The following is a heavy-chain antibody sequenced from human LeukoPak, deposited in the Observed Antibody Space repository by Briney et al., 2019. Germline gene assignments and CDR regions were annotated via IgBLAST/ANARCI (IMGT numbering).Heavy chain of an antibody. J-gene: IGHJ4*02. CDR2: IRYDGSNK. CDR3: AKVPPTPVDY. V-gene: IGHV3-30*02. CDR1: GFTFSSYG. Sequence: QPGGSLRLSCAASGFTFSSYGMHWVRQAPGKGLEWVAFIRYDGSNKYYTDSVKGRFTISRDNSKNTLYLQMNSLRAEDTAVYYCAKVPPTPVDYWGQGTLVTVSS. D-gene: IGHD4-17*01.